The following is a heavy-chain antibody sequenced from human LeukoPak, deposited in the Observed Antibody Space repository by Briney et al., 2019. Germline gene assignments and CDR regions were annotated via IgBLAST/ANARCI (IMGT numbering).Heavy chain of an antibody. J-gene: IGHJ4*02. D-gene: IGHD3-22*01. CDR1: GGSFSGYF. CDR3: ARRSTDSSGYYYFDY. Sequence: SETLSLTCAVYGGSFSGYFWTWIRLPPGKGLEWIGEINHSGSTNYNPSLKSRVTISVDTSKNQFSLKLTSVTAADTAVYYCARRSTDSSGYYYFDYWGQGTLVTVSS. V-gene: IGHV4-34*01. CDR2: INHSGST.